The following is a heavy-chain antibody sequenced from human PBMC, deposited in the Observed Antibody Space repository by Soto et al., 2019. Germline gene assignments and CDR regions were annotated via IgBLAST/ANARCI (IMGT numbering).Heavy chain of an antibody. D-gene: IGHD3-9*01. J-gene: IGHJ3*02. Sequence: GRSLRLSFAASGYALRDYSMNWVHQGRGKGLEWISFTGTSRKYTFYADSVRGRFTISRDDAMNSVYLQLNSLRDEDTAVYYCERDRDWAFAIWGQGTMVTVSS. CDR3: ERDRDWAFAI. CDR1: GYALRDYS. V-gene: IGHV3-48*02. CDR2: TGTSRKYT.